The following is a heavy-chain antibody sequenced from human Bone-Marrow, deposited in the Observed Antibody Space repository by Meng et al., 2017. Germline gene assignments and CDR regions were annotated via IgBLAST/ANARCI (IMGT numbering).Heavy chain of an antibody. J-gene: IGHJ4*02. CDR1: GFTFSSYS. CDR2: ISSSSSYI. D-gene: IGHD5-24*01. Sequence: ETLSLTCAASGFTFSSYSMNWVRQAPGKGLEWFSSISSSSSYIYYADSVKGRFTISRDNAKNSLYLQMNSLRAEDTAVYYCARVPTLGLQGDYWGQGTLVTVSS. CDR3: ARVPTLGLQGDY. V-gene: IGHV3-21*01.